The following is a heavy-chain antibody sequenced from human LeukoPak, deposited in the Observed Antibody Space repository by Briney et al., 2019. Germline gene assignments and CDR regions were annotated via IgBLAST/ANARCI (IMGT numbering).Heavy chain of an antibody. CDR1: GGSISSYY. V-gene: IGHV4-4*07. CDR2: IYTSGST. Sequence: SETLSLTCTVSGGSISSYYWSWIRQPAGKGLELIGRIYTSGSTNYNPSLKSRVTISVDKSKNQFSLKLSSVTAADTAVYYCARKSSSSLDYYYMDVWGKGTTVTVSS. J-gene: IGHJ6*03. D-gene: IGHD6-6*01. CDR3: ARKSSSSLDYYYMDV.